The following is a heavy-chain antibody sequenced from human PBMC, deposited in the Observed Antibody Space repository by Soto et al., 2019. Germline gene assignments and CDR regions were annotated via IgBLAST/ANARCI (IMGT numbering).Heavy chain of an antibody. Sequence: EVQLLESGGGLVPPGGSLRLSCAGSGFSFSSYSMSWVRQAPGKGLEWVSSTSAGGVTTYYADSVKGRFTISRDSSRNTVYLQMNSLRAEATAIYYCAKENGACYWCGDYWGQGTLVTVSS. J-gene: IGHJ4*02. V-gene: IGHV3-23*01. CDR3: AKENGACYWCGDY. CDR1: GFSFSSYS. D-gene: IGHD2-21*02. CDR2: TSAGGVTT.